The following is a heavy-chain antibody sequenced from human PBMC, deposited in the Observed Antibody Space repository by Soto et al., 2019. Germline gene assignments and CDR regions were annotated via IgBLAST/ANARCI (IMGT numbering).Heavy chain of an antibody. Sequence: ASVKVSCKASGYTFTGYYMHWVRQAPGQGLEWMGWINPNSGGTNYAQKFQGWVTMTRDTSISTAYMELSRLRSDDTAVYYCARGTRGYYYYYGMDVWGQGTTVTVSS. CDR1: GYTFTGYY. V-gene: IGHV1-2*04. D-gene: IGHD4-17*01. J-gene: IGHJ6*02. CDR2: INPNSGGT. CDR3: ARGTRGYYYYYGMDV.